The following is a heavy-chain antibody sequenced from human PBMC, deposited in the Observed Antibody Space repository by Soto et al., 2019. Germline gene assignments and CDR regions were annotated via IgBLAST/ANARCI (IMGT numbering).Heavy chain of an antibody. Sequence: ASVKVSCTASGYTFTNYGITWVRQAPGQGLEWMGWISPNFGNTNYTQRFQGRVTITADKSTSTAYMELSSLRSEDTAVYYCAREDCSGGSCYDYWGQGTLVTSPQ. CDR2: ISPNFGNT. J-gene: IGHJ4*02. CDR1: GYTFTNYG. D-gene: IGHD2-15*01. V-gene: IGHV1-18*01. CDR3: AREDCSGGSCYDY.